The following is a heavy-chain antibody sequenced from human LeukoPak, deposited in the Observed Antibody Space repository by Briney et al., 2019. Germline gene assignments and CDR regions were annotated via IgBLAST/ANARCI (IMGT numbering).Heavy chain of an antibody. D-gene: IGHD4-17*01. CDR3: ARDYGDHGEYFDY. CDR2: INSDGSST. J-gene: IGHJ4*02. CDR1: GFTFSSYW. Sequence: GGSLRLSCAASGFTFSSYWMHWVRQAPGKGLVWVSRINSDGSSTNYADSVKGRFTISRDNAKNTLYLQMNSLRAEDTAMYYCARDYGDHGEYFDYWGQGALVTVSS. V-gene: IGHV3-74*01.